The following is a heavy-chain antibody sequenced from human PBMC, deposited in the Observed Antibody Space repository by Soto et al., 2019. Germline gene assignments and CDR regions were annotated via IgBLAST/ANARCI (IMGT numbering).Heavy chain of an antibody. Sequence: SETLSRTCTLSGASITSTTYFYAWIRKRPGKGLEWVGSFYYSGKTHYNPSLKSRVTISVDRSKNQFSLQINSVTAAHTAVYYCAKTLPRTGCFDYLGQGSLVTVSS. CDR2: FYYSGKT. CDR3: AKTLPRTGCFDY. J-gene: IGHJ4*02. CDR1: GASITSTTYF. V-gene: IGHV4-39*01.